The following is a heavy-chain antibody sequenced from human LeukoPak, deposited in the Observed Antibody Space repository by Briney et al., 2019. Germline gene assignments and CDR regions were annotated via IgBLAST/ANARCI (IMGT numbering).Heavy chain of an antibody. V-gene: IGHV4-34*01. CDR1: GGSFSGYY. Sequence: SETLSLTCAVYGGSFSGYYWSWIRQPPGKGLEWIGEINHSGSTNYNPSLKSRVTISVATSKNQFSLKLSSVTAADTAVYYCARVSGYDWESFYDYWGQGTLVTVSS. D-gene: IGHD5-12*01. CDR3: ARVSGYDWESFYDY. J-gene: IGHJ4*02. CDR2: INHSGST.